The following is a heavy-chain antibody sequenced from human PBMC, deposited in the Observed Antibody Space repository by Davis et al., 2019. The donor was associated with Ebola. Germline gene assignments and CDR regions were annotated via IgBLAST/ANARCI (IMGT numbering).Heavy chain of an antibody. CDR3: ARQWGYYDSSGYYSSAIDY. Sequence: MPSETLSLSCTVSGGSISSSSYYWGWIRQPPGKGLEWIGSIYYSGSTYYNPSLKSRVTISVDTFKNQFSLKLSSVTATDTAVYYCARQWGYYDSSGYYSSAIDYWGQGTLVTVSS. V-gene: IGHV4-39*01. CDR2: IYYSGST. D-gene: IGHD3-22*01. J-gene: IGHJ4*02. CDR1: GGSISSSSYY.